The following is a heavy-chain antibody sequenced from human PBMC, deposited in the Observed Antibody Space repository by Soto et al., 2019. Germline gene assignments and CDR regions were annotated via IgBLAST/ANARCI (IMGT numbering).Heavy chain of an antibody. V-gene: IGHV1-3*01. D-gene: IGHD6-19*01. J-gene: IGHJ4*02. CDR2: INAGNGNT. Sequence: ASVKVSCKASGYTFTSYAMHWVRQAPGQRLEWMGWINAGNGNTKYSQKFQGRVTITRDTSASTAYMELSSLRSEDTAVYYCARGVAVAGKNDYWGQGTLVTVSS. CDR3: ARGVAVAGKNDY. CDR1: GYTFTSYA.